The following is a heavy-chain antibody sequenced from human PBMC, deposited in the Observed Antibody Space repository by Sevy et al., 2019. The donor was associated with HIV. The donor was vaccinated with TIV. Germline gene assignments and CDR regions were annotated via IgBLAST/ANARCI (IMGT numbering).Heavy chain of an antibody. CDR1: GGSIRRGDYF. D-gene: IGHD3-10*01. CDR2: ITDSGST. J-gene: IGHJ6*03. V-gene: IGHV4-39*01. Sequence: SETLSLTCSVTGGSIRRGDYFWGWIRQSPGKGLEWIGSITDSGSTYYNPSLKSRVTMSVDTSKNQFSLKLSSVTAADTAVDYCARLRGGYGNGWFYYYMDVWGKGTTVTVSS. CDR3: ARLRGGYGNGWFYYYMDV.